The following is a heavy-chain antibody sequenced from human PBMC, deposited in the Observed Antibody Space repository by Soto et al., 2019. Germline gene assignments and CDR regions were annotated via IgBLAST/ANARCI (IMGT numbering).Heavy chain of an antibody. Sequence: ESGGGLVQPGRSLRFSCAASGFTFDDYAMHWVRQAPGKGLEWVSGISWNSGSIGYADSVKGRFTISRDNAKNSLYLQMNSLRAEDTALYYCAKAHSPFGVVITFDYWGQGTLVTVSS. CDR1: GFTFDDYA. CDR3: AKAHSPFGVVITFDY. V-gene: IGHV3-9*01. CDR2: ISWNSGSI. D-gene: IGHD3-3*01. J-gene: IGHJ4*02.